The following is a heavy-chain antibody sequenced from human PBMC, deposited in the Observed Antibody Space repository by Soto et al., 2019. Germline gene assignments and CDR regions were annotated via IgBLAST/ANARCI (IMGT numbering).Heavy chain of an antibody. V-gene: IGHV1-8*01. J-gene: IGHJ3*02. CDR1: GYTFTSSL. Sequence: ASVKVSCKASGYTFTSSLINWVRQATGQGLEWMGWMNPNSGNTGYAQKFQGRVTMTRNTSISTAYMELSSLRSEDTAVYYCATVDWYDAFDIWGQGTMVTVSS. CDR2: MNPNSGNT. D-gene: IGHD3-9*01. CDR3: ATVDWYDAFDI.